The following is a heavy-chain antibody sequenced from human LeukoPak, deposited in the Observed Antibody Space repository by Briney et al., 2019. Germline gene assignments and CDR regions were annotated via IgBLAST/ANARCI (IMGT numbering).Heavy chain of an antibody. CDR3: ARDRCSSTSCAAGGWFDP. CDR2: IYDSGST. D-gene: IGHD2-2*01. V-gene: IGHV4-59*01. Sequence: PSETLSLTCTVSGGSINSYYWSWIRQPPGKGLEWIGYIYDSGSTNYNPSLKSRVTISVDTSKNQFSLKLSSVTAADTAVYYCARDRCSSTSCAAGGWFDPWGQGTLVTVSS. CDR1: GGSINSYY. J-gene: IGHJ5*02.